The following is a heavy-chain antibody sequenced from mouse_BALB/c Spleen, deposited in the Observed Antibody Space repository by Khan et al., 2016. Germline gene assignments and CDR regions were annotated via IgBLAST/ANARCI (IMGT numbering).Heavy chain of an antibody. CDR2: ISYDGSN. Sequence: EVQLQESGPGLVKPSQSLSLTCSVTAYSITSGYYWNWIRQFPGNKLEWMVYISYDGSNNDNPSTKNRISITRDTSKNQFFLKLNSVTTEYTATYNAAELGMDYWGQGTTLTVSS. V-gene: IGHV3-6*02. J-gene: IGHJ2*01. D-gene: IGHD4-1*01. CDR1: AYSITSGYY. CDR3: AELGMDY.